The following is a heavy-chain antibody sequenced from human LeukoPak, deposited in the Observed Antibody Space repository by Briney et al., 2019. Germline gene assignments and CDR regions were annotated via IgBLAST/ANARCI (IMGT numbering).Heavy chain of an antibody. V-gene: IGHV3-21*01. CDR2: ISSSGTYI. Sequence: GGSQRLSCAASGFTFSDYNMNWVRQAPGKGLQWVSSISSSGTYIYYADSVKGRFTISRDDAKNSLYLQMNTLRAEDTAVYYCARVTYGSGTYGAFGYWGQGTLVTVSS. J-gene: IGHJ4*02. CDR1: GFTFSDYN. CDR3: ARVTYGSGTYGAFGY. D-gene: IGHD3-10*01.